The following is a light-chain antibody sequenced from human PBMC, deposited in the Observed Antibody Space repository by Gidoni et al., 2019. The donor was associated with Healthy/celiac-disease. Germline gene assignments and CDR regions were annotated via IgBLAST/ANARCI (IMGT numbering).Light chain of an antibody. J-gene: IGKJ4*01. V-gene: IGKV3-20*01. CDR2: GAS. CDR3: QQYGSSPLT. CDR1: PSVSSSY. Sequence: EIVLTQSSGTLSLSPGERATRSCRASPSVSSSYLAWYQQKPGQAPRLLIYGASSRATGIPDRFSGSGSGTDFTLTISRLEPEDFAVYYCQQYGSSPLTFGGGTKVEIK.